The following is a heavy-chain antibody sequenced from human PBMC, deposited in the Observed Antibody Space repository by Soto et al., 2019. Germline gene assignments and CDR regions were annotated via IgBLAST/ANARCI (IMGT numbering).Heavy chain of an antibody. V-gene: IGHV4-4*09. J-gene: IGHJ4*02. CDR3: ATQTFGSNAFFDT. CDR2: IYFVGTT. CDR1: GASISSNF. Sequence: SETLSLTCSVSGASISSNFWSWVRQPPGNGLELICYIYFVGTTQSNPSLKGRAIISLDTSKNQFTLNLASVSAADTAVYYCATQTFGSNAFFDTWGQGALVTVSS. D-gene: IGHD3-10*01.